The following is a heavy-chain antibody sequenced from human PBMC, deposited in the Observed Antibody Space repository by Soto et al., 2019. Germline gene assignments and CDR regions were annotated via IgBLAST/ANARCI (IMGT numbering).Heavy chain of an antibody. J-gene: IGHJ4*01. Sequence: EVQLVESGGGLVKPGGSLRLSCAASGFTFSTYSMNWVRQAPGKGLEWVSSINGRSNYIYYADSVEGRFTISRDNAKISLYLQLNSLRAEDTSVYYCAREDGIVGATFAFDYWGQGTLVTVSS. V-gene: IGHV3-21*01. CDR3: AREDGIVGATFAFDY. D-gene: IGHD1-26*01. CDR1: GFTFSTYS. CDR2: INGRSNYI.